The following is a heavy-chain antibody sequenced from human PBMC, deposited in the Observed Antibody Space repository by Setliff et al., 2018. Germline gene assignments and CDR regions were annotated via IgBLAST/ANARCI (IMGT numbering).Heavy chain of an antibody. V-gene: IGHV3-7*03. D-gene: IGHD5-18*01. Sequence: GGSLRLSCAASGLTFSSYWMTWVRQAPGKGLEWLANIKQDGSEIYSVDSVKGRFSISRDNAKNSLYLQMNSLRAEDTAVYYCAKLVWLTTWYYMDVWGKGTTVTVSS. CDR2: IKQDGSEI. CDR3: AKLVWLTTWYYMDV. CDR1: GLTFSSYW. J-gene: IGHJ6*03.